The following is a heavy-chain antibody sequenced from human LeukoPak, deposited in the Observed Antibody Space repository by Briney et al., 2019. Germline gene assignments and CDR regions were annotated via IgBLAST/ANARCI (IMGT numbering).Heavy chain of an antibody. J-gene: IGHJ4*02. CDR1: GFIFSSYM. CDR2: ITTSGSST. D-gene: IGHD2-15*01. Sequence: GGSLRLSCAASGFIFSSYMMSWVRQAPGKGLEWVSTITTSGSSTYYADSVKGRFTISRGNSKNTLYLQMNSLRAEDTAIYYCAEYCSGGSCYSGLAYWGQGTLVTVSS. V-gene: IGHV3-23*01. CDR3: AEYCSGGSCYSGLAY.